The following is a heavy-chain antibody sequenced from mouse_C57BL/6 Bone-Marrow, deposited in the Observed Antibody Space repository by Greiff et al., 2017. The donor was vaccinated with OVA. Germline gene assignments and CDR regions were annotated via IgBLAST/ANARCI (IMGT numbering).Heavy chain of an antibody. CDR1: GFTFSDAW. V-gene: IGHV6-6*01. CDR2: IRNKANNHAT. CDR3: TSPGLYDYERYFDV. Sequence: EVKLMESGGGLVQPGGSMKLSCAASGFTFSDAWMDWVRQSPEKGLEWVAEIRNKANNHATYYAESVKGRFTISRDDSKSSVYLQMNSLRAEDTGIYYCTSPGLYDYERYFDVWGTGTTVTVSS. J-gene: IGHJ1*03. D-gene: IGHD2-4*01.